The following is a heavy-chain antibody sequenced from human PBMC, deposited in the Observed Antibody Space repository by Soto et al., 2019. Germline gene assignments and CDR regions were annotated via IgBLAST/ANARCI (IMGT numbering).Heavy chain of an antibody. Sequence: SETLSLTCTVSGGSISSYYWIWIRQPPGKGLEWIAYIQYSGRTNYNPSLKSRVTISVDTSKNQVSLKLSSVTAADTAVYYCARLSGRAAAGHWGQGTQVTVSS. CDR3: ARLSGRAAAGH. D-gene: IGHD6-13*01. J-gene: IGHJ4*02. CDR2: IQYSGRT. CDR1: GGSISSYY. V-gene: IGHV4-59*08.